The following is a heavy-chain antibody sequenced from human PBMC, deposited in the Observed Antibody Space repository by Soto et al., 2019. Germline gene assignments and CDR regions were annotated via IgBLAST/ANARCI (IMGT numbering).Heavy chain of an antibody. D-gene: IGHD5-18*01. CDR2: IYYSGST. J-gene: IGHJ4*02. CDR3: ARDICGYSQALDY. Sequence: PSETLSLTCSVSGDSVSSGSYYWTWVRQPPGQGLEWIGYIYYSGSTSYNPSLQSRVTISIDTSKNQFSLKLTSATAADTAFYYGARDICGYSQALDYRGQGTSVTV. V-gene: IGHV4-61*01. CDR1: GDSVSSGSYY.